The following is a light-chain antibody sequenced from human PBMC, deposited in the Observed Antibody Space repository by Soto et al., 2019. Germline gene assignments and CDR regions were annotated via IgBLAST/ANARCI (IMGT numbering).Light chain of an antibody. J-gene: IGLJ1*01. CDR3: LSYTSSGTYV. CDR2: DVS. Sequence: QSALTQPASVSGSPGQSITISCTGTSRDVGNYKYVSWYQQHPGKAPKLIIYDVSNRPSGVSDRFSGSKSGNTASLTISGLQAEDETDYYCLSYTSSGTYVFGTGTKLTVL. CDR1: SRDVGNYKY. V-gene: IGLV2-14*03.